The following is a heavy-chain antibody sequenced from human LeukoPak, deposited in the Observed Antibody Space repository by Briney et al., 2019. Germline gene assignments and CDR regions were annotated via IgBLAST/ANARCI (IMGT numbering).Heavy chain of an antibody. V-gene: IGHV3-53*01. CDR2: IYSGGST. Sequence: GGSLRLSCAASGFTFSSYAMSWVRQAPGKGLEWVSVIYSGGSTYYADSVKGRFTISRDNSKNTLYLQMNSLRAEDTAVYYCARDNAEGMDVWGQGTTVTVSS. J-gene: IGHJ6*02. CDR1: GFTFSSYA. CDR3: ARDNAEGMDV.